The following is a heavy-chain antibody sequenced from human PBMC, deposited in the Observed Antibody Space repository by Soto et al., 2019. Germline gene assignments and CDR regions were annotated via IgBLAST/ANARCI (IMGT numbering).Heavy chain of an antibody. J-gene: IGHJ4*02. CDR2: IIPVFGTA. CDR3: ARDLHGDPYY. V-gene: IGHV1-69*13. Sequence: SVKVSCKAPGGIFSTYVISWVRQAPGQGLEWMGGIIPVFGTAHYAQKFQGRVTITADESTSTAYMELRSLRSDDTAVYYCARDLHGDPYYWGQGTLVTVSS. D-gene: IGHD4-17*01. CDR1: GGIFSTYV.